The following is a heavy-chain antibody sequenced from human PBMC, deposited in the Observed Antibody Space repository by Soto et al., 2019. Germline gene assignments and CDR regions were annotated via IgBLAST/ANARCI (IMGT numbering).Heavy chain of an antibody. Sequence: PGESLKISCKGSGYSFTSYWIGWVRQMPGKGLEWMGIIYLGDSDTRYSPCFHGQVTISADKANSTAYLQWSSLKASDPAIYYGPGASATDPRIFDYLGQGTLVTVSS. CDR3: PGASATDPRIFDY. V-gene: IGHV5-51*01. J-gene: IGHJ4*02. CDR2: IYLGDSDT. CDR1: GYSFTSYW.